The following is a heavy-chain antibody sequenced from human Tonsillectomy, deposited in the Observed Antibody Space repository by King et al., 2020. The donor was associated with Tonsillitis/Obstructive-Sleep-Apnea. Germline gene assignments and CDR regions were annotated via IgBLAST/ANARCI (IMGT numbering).Heavy chain of an antibody. CDR2: IYYSGST. CDR1: GGSISSYY. V-gene: IGHV4-59*01. Sequence: QLQESGPGLVKPSETLSLTCTVSGGSISSYYWSWIRQPPGKGLEWIGYIYYSGSTNYKPSLKSRVTISVDTSKNQFSLKLSSVTAADTAVYYCARGILRFTEYYMDVWGKGTTVTVSS. D-gene: IGHD3-3*01. CDR3: ARGILRFTEYYMDV. J-gene: IGHJ6*03.